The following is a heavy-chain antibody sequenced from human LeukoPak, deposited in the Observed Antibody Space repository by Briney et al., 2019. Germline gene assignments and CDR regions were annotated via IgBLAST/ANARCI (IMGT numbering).Heavy chain of an antibody. CDR1: GGSIGRDSY. CDR3: ASPLNYDTSGYFAFDV. CDR2: IYTSGGT. V-gene: IGHV4-4*09. Sequence: PSETLSLTCIVSGGSIGRDSYWGWFRQPPGKGLEWIGYIYTSGGTNYSPSLKSRVTVSVDTSKNQFSLKLRSVTAADTAVYYCASPLNYDTSGYFAFDVWGQGTMVTVSS. D-gene: IGHD3-22*01. J-gene: IGHJ3*01.